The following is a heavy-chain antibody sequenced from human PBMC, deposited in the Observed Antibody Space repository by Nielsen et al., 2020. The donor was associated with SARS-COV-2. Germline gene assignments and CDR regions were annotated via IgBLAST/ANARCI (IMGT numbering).Heavy chain of an antibody. CDR3: AREGEGWELGKTGYYYYGMDV. D-gene: IGHD1-26*01. CDR2: INPRAGVT. V-gene: IGHV1-46*01. J-gene: IGHJ6*02. Sequence: WVRQAPGQGLEWMGLINPRAGVTNFAQMFQGRVSMTRDTSTSTAYMELSNLTSEDTAVYYCAREGEGWELGKTGYYYYGMDVWGQGTTVTVSS.